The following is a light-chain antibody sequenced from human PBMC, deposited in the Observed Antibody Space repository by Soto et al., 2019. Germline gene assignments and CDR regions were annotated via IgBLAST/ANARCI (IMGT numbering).Light chain of an antibody. CDR1: SSDVGYYNY. Sequence: HSVLTQPASVSGSPGQSITIPCTGTSSDVGYYNYVSWYQQHPGKAPKLMIYDVSNRPSGVSNRFSGSKSGNTASLTISGLQADDEADYYCISYTSSSTYVFGSGTKLTVL. V-gene: IGLV2-14*01. CDR2: DVS. J-gene: IGLJ1*01. CDR3: ISYTSSSTYV.